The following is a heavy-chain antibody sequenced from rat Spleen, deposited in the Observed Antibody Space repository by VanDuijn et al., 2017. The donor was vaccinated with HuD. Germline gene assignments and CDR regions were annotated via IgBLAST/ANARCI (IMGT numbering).Heavy chain of an antibody. CDR3: GRVNTLGHVIDS. CDR1: GFTFNNYW. CDR2: IINTGGST. Sequence: EVQLVESGGGLVQPGRSLKLSCVASGFTFNNYWMTWIRQAPGKGLEWVASIINTGGSTYYPDSVKCRFTISRDNAKSTLYLQMNSLRSEDTAIYYCGRVNTLGHVIDSWGQGASVTVSS. D-gene: IGHD1-7*01. J-gene: IGHJ4*01. V-gene: IGHV5-31*01.